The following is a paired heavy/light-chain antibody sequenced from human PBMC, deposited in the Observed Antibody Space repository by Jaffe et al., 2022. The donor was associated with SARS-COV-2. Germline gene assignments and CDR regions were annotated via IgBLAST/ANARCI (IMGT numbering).Light chain of an antibody. J-gene: IGLJ3*02. CDR1: SSNIGNHY. V-gene: IGLV1-51*02. CDR3: ATWDSSLSAWV. CDR2: ENN. Sequence: QSVLTQPPSVSAAPGQRVTISCSGSSSNIGNHYVSWNQHLPGTVPKLLIYENNKRPSGIPDRFSGSKSGTSATLGITGLQTGDEADYYCATWDSSLSAWVFGGGTKLTVL.
Heavy chain of an antibody. CDR1: GFTFSTYW. CDR2: IKEDGSER. V-gene: IGHV3-7*01. J-gene: IGHJ4*02. Sequence: EVQVVESGGGLVQPGGSLRLSCAASGFTFSTYWMSWVRQAPGKGLEWVANIKEDGSERYYVDSVKGRFTISRDNAKNSVYLQMNSLRAEDTAVYYCARGGYCTTISCWSLWYWGRGTPVTVSS. CDR3: ARGGYCTTISCWSLWY. D-gene: IGHD2-2*03.